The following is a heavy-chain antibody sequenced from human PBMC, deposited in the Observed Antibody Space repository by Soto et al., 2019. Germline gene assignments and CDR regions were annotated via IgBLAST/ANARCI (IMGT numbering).Heavy chain of an antibody. CDR1: GFTFSSYW. CDR2: IKQDGSEK. J-gene: IGHJ4*02. V-gene: IGHV3-7*05. Sequence: GGSLRLSCAASGFTFSSYWMSWVRQAPGKGLEWVANIKQDGSEKYYVDSVKGRFTISRDNAKNSLYLQMNSLRAEDTAVYYCARSHCSGGSCYYIPYYFDYWGQGTLVTVSS. CDR3: ARSHCSGGSCYYIPYYFDY. D-gene: IGHD2-15*01.